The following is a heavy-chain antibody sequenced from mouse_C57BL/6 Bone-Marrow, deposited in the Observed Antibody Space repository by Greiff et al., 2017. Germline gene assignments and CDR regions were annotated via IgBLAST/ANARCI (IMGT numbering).Heavy chain of an antibody. V-gene: IGHV1-69*01. CDR2: IDPSDSYT. CDR3: ARGDYYGSSYKYFDV. CDR1: GYTFTSYW. J-gene: IGHJ1*03. Sequence: QVQLQQPGAELVMPGASVKLSCKASGYTFTSYWMHWVKPRPGQGLEWIGEIDPSDSYTNYNQKFKGKSTLPVDTSSRTAYMLLSSLTSKDSAVYYGARGDYYGSSYKYFDVWGTGTTVTVSS. D-gene: IGHD1-1*01.